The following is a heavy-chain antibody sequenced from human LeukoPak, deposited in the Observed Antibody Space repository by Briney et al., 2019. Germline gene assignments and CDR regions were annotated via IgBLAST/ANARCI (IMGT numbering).Heavy chain of an antibody. V-gene: IGHV3-21*04. CDR2: ISSSSSYI. CDR3: ARGHDYGDYFDY. D-gene: IGHD4-17*01. CDR1: GFTFSSYS. Sequence: GGSLRLSCAASGFTFSSYSMNWVRQAPGKGLEWVSSISSSSSYIYYADSVKGRFTISRDNAKNSLYLQMNSLRAEDTAVYYCARGHDYGDYFDYWGQGTLVTVSS. J-gene: IGHJ4*02.